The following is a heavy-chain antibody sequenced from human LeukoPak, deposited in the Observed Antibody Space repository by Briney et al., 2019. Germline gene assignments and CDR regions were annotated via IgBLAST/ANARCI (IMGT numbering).Heavy chain of an antibody. CDR1: GDSVSSNSAT. CDR2: TYYRSKWYN. J-gene: IGHJ4*02. V-gene: IGHV6-1*01. Sequence: SQTLSLTCAISGDSVSSNSATWNWIRQSPSRGLEWLERTYYRSKWYNDYAVSVKSRMTINPDAPKNQFSLQVNSVTPEDTAIYYCARASADWGFGSLVYWDQGTLVTVSS. CDR3: ARASADWGFGSLVY. D-gene: IGHD7-27*01.